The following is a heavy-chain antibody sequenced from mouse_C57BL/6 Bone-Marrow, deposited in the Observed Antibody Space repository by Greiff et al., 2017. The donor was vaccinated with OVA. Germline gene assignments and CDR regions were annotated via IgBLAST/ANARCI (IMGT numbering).Heavy chain of an antibody. D-gene: IGHD1-1*01. J-gene: IGHJ2*01. CDR3: TGVYYYGSSFYYFDY. Sequence: EVNVVESGGGLVQPGGSMKLSCVASGFTFSNYWMNWVRQSPEKGLEWVAQIRLKSDNYATHYAESVKGRLTISRDDSKISVYLQMNNLRAEDTGIYYCTGVYYYGSSFYYFDYWGQGTTLTVSS. CDR1: GFTFSNYW. V-gene: IGHV6-3*01. CDR2: IRLKSDNYAT.